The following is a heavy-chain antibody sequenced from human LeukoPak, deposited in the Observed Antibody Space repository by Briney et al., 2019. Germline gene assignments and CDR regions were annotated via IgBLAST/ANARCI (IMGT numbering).Heavy chain of an antibody. CDR1: GYSFTSYW. V-gene: IGHV5-51*01. CDR2: IYPGDSDT. D-gene: IGHD1-26*01. CDR3: ARTRWERGSGPYFDY. Sequence: GESLKITCKGSGYSFTSYWIGWVRQMPGKGLEWMGIIYPGDSDTRYSPSFQGQVTISADKSISTAYLQWSSLKASDTAMYYCARTRWERGSGPYFDYWGQGTLVTVSS. J-gene: IGHJ4*02.